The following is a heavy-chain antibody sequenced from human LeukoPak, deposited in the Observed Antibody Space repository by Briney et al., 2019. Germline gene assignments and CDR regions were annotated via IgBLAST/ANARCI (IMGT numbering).Heavy chain of an antibody. V-gene: IGHV3-48*04. CDR1: GFSFSNFP. Sequence: GGSLRLSCAAAGFSFSNFPMNWVRQAPGKGPEWVSYISSSSTTTYYADSVKGRFTISRDNAKNSLYLQMNSLRAEDTAVYYCASSNDYGDFGAFDIWGQGTMVTVSS. D-gene: IGHD4-17*01. CDR3: ASSNDYGDFGAFDI. CDR2: ISSSSTTT. J-gene: IGHJ3*02.